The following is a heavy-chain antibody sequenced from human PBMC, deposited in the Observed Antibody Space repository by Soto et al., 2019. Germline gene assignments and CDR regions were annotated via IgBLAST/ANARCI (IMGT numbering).Heavy chain of an antibody. CDR3: ARSLYSSGWYDY. V-gene: IGHV3-30-3*01. CDR2: ISYDGSNK. J-gene: IGHJ4*02. D-gene: IGHD6-19*01. CDR1: GFTFSSYA. Sequence: GGSLRLSCAASGFTFSSYAMHWVRQAPGKGLEWVAVISYDGSNKYYADSVKGRFTISRNNSKNTLYLQMNSLRAEDTAVYYCARSLYSSGWYDYWGQGTLVTVSS.